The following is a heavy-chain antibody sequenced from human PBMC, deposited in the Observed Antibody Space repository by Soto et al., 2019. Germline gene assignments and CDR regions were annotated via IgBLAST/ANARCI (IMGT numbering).Heavy chain of an antibody. CDR2: INYSGTT. D-gene: IGHD1-26*01. V-gene: IGHV4-34*01. CDR3: VGGRGRLVGFDY. J-gene: IGHJ4*02. CDR1: GGSFSDYY. Sequence: QVQLEQWGPGLLKPSETLSLTCAVNGGSFSDYYWSWIRQSPGKGLEWIAEINYSGTTNYSPSLKSRVTMSVDTSKKQFSLKLSPVAAPDTAVYFCVGGRGRLVGFDYWGQGTLVTVSS.